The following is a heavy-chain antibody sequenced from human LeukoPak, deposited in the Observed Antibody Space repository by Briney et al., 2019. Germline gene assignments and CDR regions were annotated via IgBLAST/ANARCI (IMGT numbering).Heavy chain of an antibody. J-gene: IGHJ4*02. D-gene: IGHD6-19*01. CDR1: GGSISYNY. V-gene: IGHV4-59*08. CDR2: IYSSGST. CDR3: ARAGSSGWYSDY. Sequence: SSETLSLTCTVSGGSISYNYWSWIRQPPGKGLEWIGYIYSSGSTNYNPSLKSRVTISVDTSKNQFSLKLRSVTAADTAVYYCARAGSSGWYSDYWGQGTLVTVSS.